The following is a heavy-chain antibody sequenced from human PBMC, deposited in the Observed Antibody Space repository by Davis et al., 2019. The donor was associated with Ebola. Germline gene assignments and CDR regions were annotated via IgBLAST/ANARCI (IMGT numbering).Heavy chain of an antibody. J-gene: IGHJ4*02. D-gene: IGHD3-9*01. V-gene: IGHV1-18*04. Sequence: AASVKVSCKASGYTFTSYGITWVRQAPGQGLEWMGWISPYNGNTNYAQKPQGRVTMTTDTSTSTAYKELRSLRSDDTAVYYCAREGMHYAILTAYNGADYWGQGTLVTVSS. CDR2: ISPYNGNT. CDR1: GYTFTSYG. CDR3: AREGMHYAILTAYNGADY.